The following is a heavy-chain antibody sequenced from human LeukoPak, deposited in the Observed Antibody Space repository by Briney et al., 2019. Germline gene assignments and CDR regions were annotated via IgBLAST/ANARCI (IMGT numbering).Heavy chain of an antibody. CDR3: ARDGGYSSSWYGVGAFDI. V-gene: IGHV3-11*01. CDR1: GFTFSDYY. Sequence: GGSLRLSCAASGFTFSDYYVSWIRQAPGKGLEWVSYISSSGSTIYYADSVKGRFTISRDNAKNSLYLQMNSLRAEDTAVYYCARDGGYSSSWYGVGAFDIWGQGKMVTVSS. J-gene: IGHJ3*02. D-gene: IGHD6-13*01. CDR2: ISSSGSTI.